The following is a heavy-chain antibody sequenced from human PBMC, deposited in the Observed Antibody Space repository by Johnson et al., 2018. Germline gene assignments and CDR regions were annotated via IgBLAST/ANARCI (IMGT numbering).Heavy chain of an antibody. CDR2: ISWNSGSI. V-gene: IGHV3-9*01. Sequence: VRLGESGGGLVQPGRSLRLSCAASGFTFDDYAMHWVRPAPGKGLEWVSGISWNSGSIGYADSLKGRFTISRDNAKNSLYLQMNSLRAEDTAVYYCARGYWVGAHDAFDIWGQGTMVTVSS. J-gene: IGHJ3*02. D-gene: IGHD1-26*01. CDR1: GFTFDDYA. CDR3: ARGYWVGAHDAFDI.